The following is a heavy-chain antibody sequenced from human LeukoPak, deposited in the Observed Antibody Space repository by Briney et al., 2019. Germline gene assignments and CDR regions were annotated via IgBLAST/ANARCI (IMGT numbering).Heavy chain of an antibody. J-gene: IGHJ4*02. CDR3: AKDGDYDCWSGYSFYFDY. D-gene: IGHD3-3*01. V-gene: IGHV3-30*18. CDR2: ISYDGSNK. Sequence: GGPVTLSCAASGFTFSSYGMHGVRQAPGKGLVWVAVISYDGSNKYYADSVKGRFTISRDNSKNTLYLQMNSLRAEDTAVYYCAKDGDYDCWSGYSFYFDYWGQGTLVTVSS. CDR1: GFTFSSYG.